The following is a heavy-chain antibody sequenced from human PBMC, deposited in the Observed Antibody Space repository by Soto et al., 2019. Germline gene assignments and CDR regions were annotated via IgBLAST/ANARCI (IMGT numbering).Heavy chain of an antibody. CDR1: GFTFSSYA. CDR2: ISGSGGST. D-gene: IGHD1-1*01. J-gene: IGHJ6*03. Sequence: PGGSLRLSCAASGFTFSSYAMSLVRQAPGKGLEWVSAISGSGGSTYYADSVKGRFTISRDNSKNTLYLQMNSLRAEDTAVYYCAKDARAKGTAGYYYYYMGVWGKGTTVTVCS. CDR3: AKDARAKGTAGYYYYYMGV. V-gene: IGHV3-23*01.